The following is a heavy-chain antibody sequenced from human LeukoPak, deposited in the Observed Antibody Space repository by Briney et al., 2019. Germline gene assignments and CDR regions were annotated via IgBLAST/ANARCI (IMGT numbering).Heavy chain of an antibody. D-gene: IGHD5-24*01. CDR2: IHSSGSA. V-gene: IGHV4-59*12. CDR1: GASLNDYY. J-gene: IGHJ4*02. CDR3: ASGAADGYNFGFDY. Sequence: PSETLSLTCTVSGASLNDYYWSWIRQPPGKALEWIGFIHSSGSANSNPSLTSRVTISIDMSKNQFSLNLRSLTAADTAVYFCASGAADGYNFGFDYWGQGTLAAVSS.